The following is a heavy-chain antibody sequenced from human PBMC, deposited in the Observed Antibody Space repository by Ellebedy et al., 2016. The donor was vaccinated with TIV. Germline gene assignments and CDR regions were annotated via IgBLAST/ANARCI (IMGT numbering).Heavy chain of an antibody. Sequence: ASVKVSCKASGGTFSSYAFNWVRQAPGQGLEWMGWISAYNGNTNYTQRLQGRVTMTTDTSTSTAYMELRSLRSDDTAVYYCAREFSALWFGESLSGMDVWGQGTTVTVSS. CDR3: AREFSALWFGESLSGMDV. J-gene: IGHJ6*02. D-gene: IGHD3-10*01. CDR2: ISAYNGNT. CDR1: GGTFSSYA. V-gene: IGHV1-18*01.